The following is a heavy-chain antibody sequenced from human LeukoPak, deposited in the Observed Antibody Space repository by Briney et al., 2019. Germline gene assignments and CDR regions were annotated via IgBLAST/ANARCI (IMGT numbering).Heavy chain of an antibody. D-gene: IGHD3-3*01. Sequence: GGSLRLSCAASGFTFSSYAMSWVRQAPGKGLEWVANINQDGSEKYYVDSVEGRFTISRDSVKNSLYLQMTSVRADDTAMYYCVRDDYDFWSGYQRYFEFWGQGTLVTVSS. V-gene: IGHV3-7*01. CDR2: INQDGSEK. CDR1: GFTFSSYA. J-gene: IGHJ4*02. CDR3: VRDDYDFWSGYQRYFEF.